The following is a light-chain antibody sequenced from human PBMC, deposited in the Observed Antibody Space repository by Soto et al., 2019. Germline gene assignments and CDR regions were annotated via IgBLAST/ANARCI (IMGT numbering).Light chain of an antibody. CDR1: NGAVESYNL. J-gene: IGLJ1*01. CDR3: CSYAGTATV. CDR2: EGT. V-gene: IGLV2-23*03. Sequence: QSALTQPASVSGSPGQSITISCTGTNGAVESYNLVSWFRQHPGEAPKLIVYEGTKRPSGVSNRFSGSKSGNPASLTISGLQAEDEANYYCCSYAGTATVFGTGTKLTVL.